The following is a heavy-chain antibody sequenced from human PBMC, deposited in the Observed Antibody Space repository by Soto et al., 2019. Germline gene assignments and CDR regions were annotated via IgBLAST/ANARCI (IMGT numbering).Heavy chain of an antibody. Sequence: GGSLRLSCADSGFTFSSYDMHWVRQATGKGLEWVSAIGTAGDTYYPGSVKGRFTISRENAKNSLYLQMNSLRAGDTAVYYCARGPGDYGAEGHYYYYYMDVWGKGTTVTVSS. CDR3: ARGPGDYGAEGHYYYYYMDV. CDR2: IGTAGDT. CDR1: GFTFSSYD. D-gene: IGHD4-17*01. J-gene: IGHJ6*03. V-gene: IGHV3-13*01.